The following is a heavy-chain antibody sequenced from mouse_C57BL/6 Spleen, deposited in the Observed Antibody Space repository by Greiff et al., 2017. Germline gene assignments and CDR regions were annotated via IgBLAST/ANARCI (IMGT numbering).Heavy chain of an antibody. CDR3: ARNLVGRNYAMDY. CDR1: GFSLTSYA. V-gene: IGHV2-9-1*01. J-gene: IGHJ4*01. CDR2: IWTGGGT. D-gene: IGHD1-1*02. Sequence: VQLQQSGPGLVAPSQRLSITCTVSGFSLTSYAISWVRQPPGKGLEWLGVIWTGGGTNYNSALKSRLSISKDNSKSQVFLKMNRLQTDDTARYYCARNLVGRNYAMDYWGQGTSVTVSS.